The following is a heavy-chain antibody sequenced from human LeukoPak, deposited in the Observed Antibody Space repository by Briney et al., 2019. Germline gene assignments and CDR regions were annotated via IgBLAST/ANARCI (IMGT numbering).Heavy chain of an antibody. CDR1: GGSFSGYY. D-gene: IGHD6-13*01. V-gene: IGHV4-34*01. J-gene: IGHJ4*02. CDR3: ARGCSSWSSALYYFDY. Sequence: PSETLSLTCAVYGGSFSGYYWSWIRQPPGKGLEWIGEINHSGSTNYNPSLKSRVTISVDTSKNQFSLKLSSVTAADTAVYYCARGCSSWSSALYYFDYWGQGTLVTVPS. CDR2: INHSGST.